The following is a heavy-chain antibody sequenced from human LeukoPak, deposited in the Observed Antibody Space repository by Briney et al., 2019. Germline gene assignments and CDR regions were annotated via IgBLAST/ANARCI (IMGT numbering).Heavy chain of an antibody. Sequence: GGSLRLSCAASGFTFSSYGMHWVRQAPGKGLEWVSVIYSGGSTYYADSVKGRFTISRHNSKNTLYLQMNSLRAEDTAVYYCARATYGDYGHGVADYWGQGTLVTVSS. D-gene: IGHD4-17*01. CDR2: IYSGGST. CDR3: ARATYGDYGHGVADY. CDR1: GFTFSSYG. J-gene: IGHJ4*02. V-gene: IGHV3-53*04.